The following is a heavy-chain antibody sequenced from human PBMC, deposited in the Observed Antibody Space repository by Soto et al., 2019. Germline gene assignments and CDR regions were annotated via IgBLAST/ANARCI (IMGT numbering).Heavy chain of an antibody. D-gene: IGHD5-18*01. CDR3: ARGAWYSYGSYYAYDMDV. CDR1: GGSISSSTYY. J-gene: IGHJ6*02. V-gene: IGHV4-39*01. CDR2: FFIGGNT. Sequence: PSETLSLTCTVSGGSISSSTYYWGWMRQPPGKGLEWIASFFIGGNTYYNPSLKSRVTISVDTSKNQFSLKLSSVTAADTAVYYCARGAWYSYGSYYAYDMDVWGQGTTVTVSS.